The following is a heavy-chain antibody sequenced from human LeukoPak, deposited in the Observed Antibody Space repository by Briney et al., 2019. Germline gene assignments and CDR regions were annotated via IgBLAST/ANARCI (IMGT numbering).Heavy chain of an antibody. CDR3: AKDRRDGYNYHYYYYMDV. CDR1: GFTFSSYW. D-gene: IGHD5-24*01. CDR2: IKQDGSEK. J-gene: IGHJ6*03. V-gene: IGHV3-7*01. Sequence: GGSLRLSCAASGFTFSSYWMSWVRQAPGKGLEWVANIKQDGSEKYYVDSVKGRFTISRDNAKNSLYLQMNSLRAEDTAVYYCAKDRRDGYNYHYYYYMDVWGKGTTVTVSS.